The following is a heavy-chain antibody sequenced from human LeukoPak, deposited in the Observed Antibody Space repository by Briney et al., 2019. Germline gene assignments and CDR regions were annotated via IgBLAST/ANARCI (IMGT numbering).Heavy chain of an antibody. Sequence: SQTLSLTCTVSGGSISSGGYYWSWVRQPPGKGLEWIGYIYHSGSTYYNPSLKSRVTISVDRSKNQFSLKLSSVTTADTAVYYCARDSGCSGGSCYFEYFQHWGQGTLVTVSS. CDR1: GGSISSGGYY. V-gene: IGHV4-30-2*01. J-gene: IGHJ1*01. CDR2: IYHSGST. D-gene: IGHD2-15*01. CDR3: ARDSGCSGGSCYFEYFQH.